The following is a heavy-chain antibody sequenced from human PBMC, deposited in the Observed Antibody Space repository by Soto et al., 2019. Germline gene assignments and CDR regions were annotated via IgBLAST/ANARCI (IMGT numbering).Heavy chain of an antibody. V-gene: IGHV3-23*01. D-gene: IGHD5-12*01. Sequence: GGALRLSCAASGFVFGNSAMSWVRQAPGKGLEWVSAISGSGSDTYYADSVKGQFTISRDNFNNTLFLQMGSLRAEDTAVYYCATRKWLRYGAPDYWGQGTLATVSS. CDR3: ATRKWLRYGAPDY. J-gene: IGHJ4*02. CDR2: ISGSGSDT. CDR1: GFVFGNSA.